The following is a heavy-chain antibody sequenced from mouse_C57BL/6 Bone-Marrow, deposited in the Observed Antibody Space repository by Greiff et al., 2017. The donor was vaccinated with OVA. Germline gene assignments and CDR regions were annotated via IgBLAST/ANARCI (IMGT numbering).Heavy chain of an antibody. CDR2: IYPGDGDT. CDR3: ARYYFDY. V-gene: IGHV1-82*01. CDR1: GYAFSSSW. J-gene: IGHJ2*01. Sequence: QVQLQQSGPELVKPGASVKISCKASGYAFSSSWMNWVKQRPGKGLEWIGRIYPGDGDTNYNGKFKGKATLTADKSSSTAYMQLSSLTSEDSAVYYCARYYFDYWGQGTTRTVSS.